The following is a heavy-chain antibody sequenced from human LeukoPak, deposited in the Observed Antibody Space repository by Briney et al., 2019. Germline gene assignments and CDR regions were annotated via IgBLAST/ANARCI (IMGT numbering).Heavy chain of an antibody. Sequence: GGSLRLSCAASGFTFSSYWMHWVRQAPGKGLVWVSRINSDGSSTSYADSVKGRFTISRDNAKNTLYLQMNSLRAEDTAVYYCARGGLFKNFFDYWGQGTPVTVSS. CDR1: GFTFSSYW. J-gene: IGHJ4*02. D-gene: IGHD2-15*01. CDR3: ARGGLFKNFFDY. CDR2: INSDGSST. V-gene: IGHV3-74*01.